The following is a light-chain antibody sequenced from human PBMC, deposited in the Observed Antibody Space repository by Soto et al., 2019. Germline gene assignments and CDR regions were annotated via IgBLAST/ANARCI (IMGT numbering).Light chain of an antibody. CDR3: HQYGSSPPVT. Sequence: DIQMTQSPSTLSASVGDRVTITCRASQSISRWLAWYQQKPGKAPKILIFDASILKSGVPSRFSGSGSGTEFTLTISSLQPDDFAMYYCHQYGSSPPVTFGQGTRLEIK. J-gene: IGKJ5*01. CDR2: DAS. V-gene: IGKV1-5*01. CDR1: QSISRW.